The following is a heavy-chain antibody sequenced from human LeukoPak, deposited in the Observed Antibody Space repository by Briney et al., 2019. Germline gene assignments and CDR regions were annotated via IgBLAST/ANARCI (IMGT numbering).Heavy chain of an antibody. Sequence: PSETLSLTCAVYGGSFSGYYWSWIRQPPGKGLEWIGEINHSGSTNYNPSLKSRVTIPVDTSKNQFSLKLSSVTAADTAVYYCARDKVRGVQGRYYYYYGMDVWGKGTTVTVSS. CDR1: GGSFSGYY. CDR2: INHSGST. CDR3: ARDKVRGVQGRYYYYYGMDV. D-gene: IGHD3-10*01. J-gene: IGHJ6*04. V-gene: IGHV4-34*01.